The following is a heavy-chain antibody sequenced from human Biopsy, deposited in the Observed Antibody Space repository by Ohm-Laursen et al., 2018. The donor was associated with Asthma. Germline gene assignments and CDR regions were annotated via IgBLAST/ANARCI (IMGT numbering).Heavy chain of an antibody. Sequence: DSLRISCKASGYLFTSYWIGWVRQMPGKGLEWTGIIFPGDSDTIYSPSFQGQVTISADKSISTAYLQWSSLKASDTAIYYCARLAYGSGSFFDFWGQGTLVTVAS. CDR1: GYLFTSYW. D-gene: IGHD3-10*01. CDR3: ARLAYGSGSFFDF. J-gene: IGHJ4*02. CDR2: IFPGDSDT. V-gene: IGHV5-51*01.